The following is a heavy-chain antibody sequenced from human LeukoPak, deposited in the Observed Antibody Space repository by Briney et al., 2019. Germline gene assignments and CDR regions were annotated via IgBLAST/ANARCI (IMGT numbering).Heavy chain of an antibody. CDR2: IYSGGST. CDR3: ARGYYYHSSGYYPFYY. J-gene: IGHJ4*02. V-gene: IGHV3-66*01. Sequence: GGSLRLSCAASGFTVSSNYMSWVRQAPGKGLEWVSVIYSGGSTYYADSVKGRFTISRDNSKNTLYLQMNSLRAEDTAVYYCARGYYYHSSGYYPFYYWGQGTLVTVSS. CDR1: GFTVSSNY. D-gene: IGHD3-22*01.